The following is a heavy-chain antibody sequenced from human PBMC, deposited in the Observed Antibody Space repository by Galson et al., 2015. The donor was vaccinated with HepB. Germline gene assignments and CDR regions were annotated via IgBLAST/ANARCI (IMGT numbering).Heavy chain of an antibody. CDR3: ARGRKLRYFDWLLQDDWYFDR. V-gene: IGHV3-30*04. CDR1: AFTFNAYA. J-gene: IGHJ2*01. CDR2: ISFDGSNK. D-gene: IGHD3-9*01. Sequence: SLRLSCAASAFTFNAYAMHWVRQAPGKGLEWVTAISFDGSNKYYADSVKGRFTISRDNFKNTLYLQMNSLGAEDTAEYYCARGRKLRYFDWLLQDDWYFDRGGRGTLVTVSS.